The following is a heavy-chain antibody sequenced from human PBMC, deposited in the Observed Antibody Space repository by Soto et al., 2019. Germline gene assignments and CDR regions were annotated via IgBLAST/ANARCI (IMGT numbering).Heavy chain of an antibody. Sequence: EVQLVESGGGLVKPGGSLRLSCAASGFTFSSYSMNWVRQAPGKGLEWVSSISSSSSYIYYADSVKGPFTISRDNAKNSLYLQMNSLRAEDTAVYYCARGVLNYDILTGYYRDYYYYYMDVWGKGTTVTVSS. CDR3: ARGVLNYDILTGYYRDYYYYYMDV. D-gene: IGHD3-9*01. J-gene: IGHJ6*03. CDR1: GFTFSSYS. CDR2: ISSSSSYI. V-gene: IGHV3-21*01.